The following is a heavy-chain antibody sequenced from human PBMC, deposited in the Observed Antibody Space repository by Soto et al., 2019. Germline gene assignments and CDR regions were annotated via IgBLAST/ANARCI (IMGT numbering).Heavy chain of an antibody. J-gene: IGHJ4*02. D-gene: IGHD6-6*01. CDR3: ARDWDSSPRRCY. CDR1: GYTFTSYG. V-gene: IGHV1-69*13. Sequence: SVKVSCKASGYTFTSYGISWVRQAPGQGLEWMGGIIPIFGTANYAQKFQGRVTITADESTSTAYMELSSLRSEDTAVYYCARDWDSSPRRCYWGQGTLVTVFS. CDR2: IIPIFGTA.